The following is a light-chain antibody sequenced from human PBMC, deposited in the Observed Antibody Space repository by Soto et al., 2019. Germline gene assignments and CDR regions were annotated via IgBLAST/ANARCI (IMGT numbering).Light chain of an antibody. CDR3: QQYNSYPST. J-gene: IGKJ3*01. CDR2: DAS. Sequence: DIQMTQSPSTLSASVGDRVTITCRASQSISNWLAWYQQKQGKAPILLIHDASTLESGVPSRFSGSGSGTEFTLTMSSLQPDDVATYYCQQYNSYPSTFGPGTKVDTK. V-gene: IGKV1-5*01. CDR1: QSISNW.